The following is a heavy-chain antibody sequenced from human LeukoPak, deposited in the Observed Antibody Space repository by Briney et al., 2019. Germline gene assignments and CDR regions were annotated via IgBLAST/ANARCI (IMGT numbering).Heavy chain of an antibody. CDR2: ISSNGGST. D-gene: IGHD2-15*01. J-gene: IGHJ6*03. CDR3: ARDKGSGYYYYYYMDV. CDR1: GFTFSSYS. Sequence: PGGSLRLSCAASGFTFSSYSMHWVRQAPGKGLGYVSAISSNGGSTYYANSVKGRFTISRDNSKNTLYLQMGSLRAEDMAVYYCARDKGSGYYYYYYMDVWGKGTTVTVSS. V-gene: IGHV3-64*01.